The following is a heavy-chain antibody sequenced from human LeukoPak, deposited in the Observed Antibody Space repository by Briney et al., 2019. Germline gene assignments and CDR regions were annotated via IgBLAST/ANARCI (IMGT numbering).Heavy chain of an antibody. CDR3: AADIAAAPWGAFDI. Sequence: GGSLRLSCAASGFTFDDYAMHWVRQAPGKGLEWVSGISWNSGSIGYADSVKGRFTISRDNAKNSLYLQMNSLRAEDTALYYRAADIAAAPWGAFDIWGQGTMVTVSS. J-gene: IGHJ3*02. CDR2: ISWNSGSI. CDR1: GFTFDDYA. D-gene: IGHD6-13*01. V-gene: IGHV3-9*01.